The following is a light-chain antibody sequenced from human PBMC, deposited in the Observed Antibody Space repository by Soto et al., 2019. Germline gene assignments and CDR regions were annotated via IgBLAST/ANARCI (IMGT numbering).Light chain of an antibody. J-gene: IGKJ5*01. CDR2: AAS. Sequence: DTQMTQSPSSLSASVGDRVTITCRASQGISNFLAWYQQKPGKVPKLLISAASTLQSGVPSRFSGNGSGTDFTLTITSLQPEDVATYYCQKYSSVITFGQGTRLEIK. V-gene: IGKV1-27*01. CDR1: QGISNF. CDR3: QKYSSVIT.